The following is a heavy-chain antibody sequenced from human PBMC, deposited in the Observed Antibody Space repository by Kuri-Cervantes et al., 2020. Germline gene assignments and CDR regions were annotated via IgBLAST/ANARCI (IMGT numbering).Heavy chain of an antibody. D-gene: IGHD4-17*01. CDR1: GFTVSSNY. Sequence: GESLKISCAASGFTVSSNYMSWVRQAPGKGLEWVPVIYSGGSTYYADSVKGRFTISRDNAKNSLYLQMNSLRAEDTAVYYCASDKTTAFDYWGQGTLVTVSS. V-gene: IGHV3-53*01. CDR2: IYSGGST. J-gene: IGHJ4*02. CDR3: ASDKTTAFDY.